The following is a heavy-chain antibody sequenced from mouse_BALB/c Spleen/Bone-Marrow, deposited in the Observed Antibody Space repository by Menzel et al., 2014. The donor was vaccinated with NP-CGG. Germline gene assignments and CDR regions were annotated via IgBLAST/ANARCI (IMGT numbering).Heavy chain of an antibody. CDR1: GYRFTDYA. D-gene: IGHD2-14*01. CDR3: ARRGYDVAKDY. J-gene: IGHJ4*01. V-gene: IGHV1S137*01. Sequence: QSGPELERPGVSEKISCKGSGYRFTDYAMHWVKQSHAKSLEWIGVISTYSGNTNYNQKFKGKATMTVDKSSSTAYMDLARLTSEDSAIYYSARRGYDVAKDYWGQGTSVTVSS. CDR2: ISTYSGNT.